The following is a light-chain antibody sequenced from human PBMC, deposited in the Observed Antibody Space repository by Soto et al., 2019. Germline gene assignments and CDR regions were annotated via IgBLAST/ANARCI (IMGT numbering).Light chain of an antibody. CDR2: GAS. V-gene: IGKV3-20*01. CDR3: QQYGSSPWT. Sequence: EIVLTQSPGTLSLSPAERATPSCRVGHRVSNNYLDWYQQKPGQAPSLLIYGASNRATGIPDRFSGSGSGTDFTLTISRLEPEDFAVYYCQQYGSSPWTFGQGTKVDIK. J-gene: IGKJ1*01. CDR1: HRVSNNY.